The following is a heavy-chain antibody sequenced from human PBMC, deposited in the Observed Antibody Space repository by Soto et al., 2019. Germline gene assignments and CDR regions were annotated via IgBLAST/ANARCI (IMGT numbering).Heavy chain of an antibody. J-gene: IGHJ5*02. CDR2: INHSGST. CDR1: GGSFRGYY. CDR3: ARGRVVVVVVAATGNWFDP. V-gene: IGHV4-34*01. D-gene: IGHD2-15*01. Sequence: TSETLSLTCAVYGGSFRGYYWSWIRQPPGKGLEWIGEINHSGSTNYNPSLKSRVTISVDTSKNQFSLKLSSETAADTAVYYCARGRVVVVVVAATGNWFDPWGQGTLVTVSS.